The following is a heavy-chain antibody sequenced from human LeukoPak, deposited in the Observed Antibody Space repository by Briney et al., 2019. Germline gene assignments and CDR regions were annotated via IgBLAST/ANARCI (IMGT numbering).Heavy chain of an antibody. Sequence: SETLTLTCAVYGGSFSGYYWSWIRQPPGKGLEWIGEINHSGSTNYNPSLKSRVTISVDTSKNQFSLKLSSVTAADTAVYYCARVPLHYYDSSGYFFDYWGQGTLVTVSS. D-gene: IGHD3-22*01. V-gene: IGHV4-34*01. CDR3: ARVPLHYYDSSGYFFDY. CDR2: INHSGST. CDR1: GGSFSGYY. J-gene: IGHJ4*02.